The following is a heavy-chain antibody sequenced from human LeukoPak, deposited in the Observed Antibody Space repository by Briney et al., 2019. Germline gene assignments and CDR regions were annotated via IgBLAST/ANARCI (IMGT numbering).Heavy chain of an antibody. CDR3: AKLGGQEVYNYYVGV. D-gene: IGHD3-16*01. CDR1: GFIFSSYA. V-gene: IGHV3-23*01. J-gene: IGHJ6*03. Sequence: GGSLRLACEASGFIFSSYAIRWVRQAPGEWLGSVSGIIDSGDTTYYANSVKGRFTISRDNSKNTLYLQMNSLRAEDTAVYYCAKLGGQEVYNYYVGVWGKGTTVAVSS. CDR2: IIDSGDTT.